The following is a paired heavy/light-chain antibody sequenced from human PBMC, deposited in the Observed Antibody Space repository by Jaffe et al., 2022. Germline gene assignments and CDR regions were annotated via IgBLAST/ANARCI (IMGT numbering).Light chain of an antibody. CDR3: QQFNSYPPMYT. J-gene: IGKJ2*01. V-gene: IGKV1-13*02. CDR2: DAS. CDR1: QGISSA. Sequence: AIQLTQSPSSLSASVGDRVTITCRASQGISSALAWYQQKPGKAPKLLIYDASSLESGVPSRFSGSGSGTDFTLTISSLQPEDFATYYCQQFNSYPPMYTFGQGTKLEIK.
Heavy chain of an antibody. V-gene: IGHV4-61*02. CDR3: ARDNSGYDILTGYYGGAFDI. Sequence: QVQLQESGPGLVKPSQTLSLTCTVSGGSISSGSYYWSWIRQPAGKGLEWIGRIYTSGSTNYNPSLKSRVTISVDTSKNQFSLKLSSVTAADTAVYYCARDNSGYDILTGYYGGAFDIWGQGTMVTVSS. CDR2: IYTSGST. J-gene: IGHJ3*02. D-gene: IGHD3-9*01. CDR1: GGSISSGSYY.